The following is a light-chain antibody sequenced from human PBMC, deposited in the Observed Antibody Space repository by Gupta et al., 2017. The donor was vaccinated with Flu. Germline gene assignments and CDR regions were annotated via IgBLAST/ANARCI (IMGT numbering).Light chain of an antibody. Sequence: VALGETVRITCQGDSLRSYYASWYQQKPGQAPVLVIYGKNNRPSGIPDRFSGSSSGNTASLTITGAQAEDEADYYCNSRDSSGNHWMFGGGTKLTVL. V-gene: IGLV3-19*01. J-gene: IGLJ3*02. CDR1: SLRSYY. CDR2: GKN. CDR3: NSRDSSGNHWM.